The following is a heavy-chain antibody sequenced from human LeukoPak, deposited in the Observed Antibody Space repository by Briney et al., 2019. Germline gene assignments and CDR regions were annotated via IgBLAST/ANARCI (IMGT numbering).Heavy chain of an antibody. J-gene: IGHJ4*02. D-gene: IGHD3-16*02. CDR3: AKVSRAGLGELSSTYYFDY. CDR1: GFTFSSYA. V-gene: IGHV3-23*01. Sequence: PGGSLRLSCAASGFTFSSYAMSWVRQAPGKGLEWVSAISGSGGSTYYADSVKGRFTISRDNSKNTLYLQMNSLRAEDTAVYYCAKVSRAGLGELSSTYYFDYWGQGTLVTVSS. CDR2: ISGSGGST.